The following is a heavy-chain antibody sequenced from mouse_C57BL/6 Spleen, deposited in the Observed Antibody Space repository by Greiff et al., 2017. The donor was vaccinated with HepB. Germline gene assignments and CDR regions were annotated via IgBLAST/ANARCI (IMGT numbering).Heavy chain of an antibody. CDR2: IYPGDGDT. D-gene: IGHD3-3*01. CDR3: ARWGDLYFDY. CDR1: GYAFSSSW. V-gene: IGHV1-82*01. J-gene: IGHJ2*01. Sequence: VQLQQSGPELVKPGASVKISCKASGYAFSSSWMNWVKQRPGKGLEWIGRIYPGDGDTNYNGKFKGKATLTADKSSSTAYMQLSSLTSEDSAVYFCARWGDLYFDYWGQGTTLTVSS.